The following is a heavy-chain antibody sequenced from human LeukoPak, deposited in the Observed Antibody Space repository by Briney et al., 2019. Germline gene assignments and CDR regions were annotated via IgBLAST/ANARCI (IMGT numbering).Heavy chain of an antibody. Sequence: SETLSLTCAVYGGSFSGYYWSWIRQPPGKGLEGIGYIYYSGSTNYNPSLKSRVTISVDTSKNQFSLKLSSVTAADTAVYYCARVRRITIFGVSDDAFDIWGQGTMVTVSS. CDR3: ARVRRITIFGVSDDAFDI. CDR1: GGSFSGYY. D-gene: IGHD3-3*01. V-gene: IGHV4-59*01. J-gene: IGHJ3*02. CDR2: IYYSGST.